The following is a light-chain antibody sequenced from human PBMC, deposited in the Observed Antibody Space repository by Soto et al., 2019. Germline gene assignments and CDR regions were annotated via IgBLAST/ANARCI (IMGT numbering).Light chain of an antibody. CDR1: DTIRTY. J-gene: IGKJ1*01. CDR3: LQSYSALWT. CDR2: WAS. V-gene: IGKV1-27*01. Sequence: DIQMTQSPSSLSASVGDRVIITCRASDTIRTYLNWYQQKPGQPPRLLIYWASTRELGVPERFSGTGSGTDFSLTIHSLQAEDVAVYYCLQSYSALWTFGQGTKVEIK.